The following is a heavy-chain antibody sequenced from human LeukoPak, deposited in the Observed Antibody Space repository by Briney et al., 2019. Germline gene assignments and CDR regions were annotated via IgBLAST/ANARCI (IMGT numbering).Heavy chain of an antibody. CDR1: GYTFTSYY. J-gene: IGHJ4*02. V-gene: IGHV1-46*01. CDR3: ARDESHSITIFGVVIAIGSGLGNY. CDR2: INPSGGST. Sequence: ASVKVSCKASGYTFTSYYMHWVRQAPGQGLEWMGIINPSGGSTSYAQKFQGRVTMTRDMSTSTVYMELSSLRSEDTAVYYCARDESHSITIFGVVIAIGSGLGNYWGQGTLVTVSS. D-gene: IGHD3-3*01.